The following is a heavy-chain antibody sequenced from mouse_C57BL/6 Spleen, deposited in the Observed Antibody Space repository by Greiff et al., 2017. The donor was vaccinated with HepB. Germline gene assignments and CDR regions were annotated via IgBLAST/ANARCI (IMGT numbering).Heavy chain of an antibody. D-gene: IGHD2-4*01. J-gene: IGHJ3*01. CDR3: ARPYDYDGPWFAY. V-gene: IGHV5-17*01. CDR2: ISSGSSTI. CDR1: GFTFSDYG. Sequence: EVKLVESGGGLVKPGGSLKLSCAASGFTFSDYGMHWVRQAPEKGLEWVAYISSGSSTIYYADTVKGRFTISRDNAKNTLFLQMTSLRSEDTAMYYCARPYDYDGPWFAYWGQGTLVTVSA.